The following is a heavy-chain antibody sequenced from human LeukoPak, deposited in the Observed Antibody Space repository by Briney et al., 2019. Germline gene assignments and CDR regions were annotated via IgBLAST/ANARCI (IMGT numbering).Heavy chain of an antibody. CDR3: AREGKGFDY. CDR2: INPSGGST. J-gene: IGHJ4*02. Sequence: GASVKVSCKASGYXFTSYYIHWVRQAPGQELEWMGIINPSGGSTSYAQKFQGRVTMTRDTSTSTVYMELSSLRSEDTAVYYCAREGKGFDYWGQGTLVTVSS. CDR1: GYXFTSYY. V-gene: IGHV1-46*01.